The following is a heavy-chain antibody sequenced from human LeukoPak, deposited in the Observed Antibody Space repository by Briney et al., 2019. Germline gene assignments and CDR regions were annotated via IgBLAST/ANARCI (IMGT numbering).Heavy chain of an antibody. V-gene: IGHV3-73*01. CDR1: GFTFSGSA. D-gene: IGHD6-13*01. J-gene: IGHJ4*02. CDR2: IRSKADSYTT. Sequence: GGSLKLSCAASGFTFSGSAMHWVRQASGKGLEWLGRIRSKADSYTTAYAASVKGRFIVSRDDSKNTAYLQMNSLKTEDTAVYYCRAAADLNDYWGQGTLVTVSS. CDR3: RAAADLNDY.